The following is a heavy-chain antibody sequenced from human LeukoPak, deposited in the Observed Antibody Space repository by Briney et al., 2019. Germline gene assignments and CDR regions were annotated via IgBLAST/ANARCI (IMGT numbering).Heavy chain of an antibody. Sequence: GASVKVSCKASGYTFTSYFMHWVRQAPGQGLEWMGVINPSDDSTSYAQKFQGRVTITRDTSASTAYMELSSLRSEDTAVYYCARVGIAVAGKGDYWGQGTLVTVSS. J-gene: IGHJ4*02. CDR1: GYTFTSYF. D-gene: IGHD6-19*01. CDR3: ARVGIAVAGKGDY. V-gene: IGHV1-46*01. CDR2: INPSDDST.